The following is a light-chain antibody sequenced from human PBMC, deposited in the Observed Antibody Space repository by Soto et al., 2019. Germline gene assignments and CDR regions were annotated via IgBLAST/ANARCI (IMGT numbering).Light chain of an antibody. J-gene: IGKJ1*01. CDR1: QSVFSRFRNKNY. CDR2: WAS. Sequence: DIVMTESADSLTLSLGGRATINCTSSQSVFSRFRNKNYLGWFQQKPGQPPRLLIYWASTRESGVSDRFSGSGSGTDFTLTIDSLQAEDVAVYYCQQYYTTPTWTVGQGTKVDIK. V-gene: IGKV4-1*01. CDR3: QQYYTTPTWT.